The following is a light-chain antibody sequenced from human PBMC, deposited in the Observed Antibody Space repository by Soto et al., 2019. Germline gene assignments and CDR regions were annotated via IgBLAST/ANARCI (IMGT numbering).Light chain of an antibody. Sequence: QSALTQPASVSGSPGQSVTISCTGTISDVGSYNIVSWYQQHPGKAPKLMIYEVSKRPSGVANRLSGSKSGDTASLPISALQPDEDDAYYCCYYDGGSNPNLVFGGGTKLTVL. CDR3: CYYDGGSNPNLV. V-gene: IGLV2-23*02. CDR2: EVS. CDR1: ISDVGSYNI. J-gene: IGLJ2*01.